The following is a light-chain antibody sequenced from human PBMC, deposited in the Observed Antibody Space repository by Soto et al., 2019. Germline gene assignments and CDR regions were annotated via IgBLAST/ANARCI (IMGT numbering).Light chain of an antibody. CDR3: GTWDSSLSAV. Sequence: QSVLTQPPSVSAAPGQKVTISCSGSSSNIGNNYVSWYQQLPGTAPKLLIYDNNKRPSGIPDRFSGSKSGTSATLGITGLQTGDEVDYYCGTWDSSLSAVFGTGTKLTVL. CDR1: SSNIGNNY. CDR2: DNN. J-gene: IGLJ1*01. V-gene: IGLV1-51*01.